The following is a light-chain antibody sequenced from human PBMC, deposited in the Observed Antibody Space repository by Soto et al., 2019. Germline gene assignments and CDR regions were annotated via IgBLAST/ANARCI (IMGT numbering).Light chain of an antibody. Sequence: DIVMTQSPDSLAVSLGERATNNCKSSQSVLYSSNNKNYLAWYQQKPGQPPKLLLYWASTRESGVPDRFSGSGSGTDFTLTISSLQAEDVAVYYCQQYYSTPLTFGGGTKVDIK. CDR2: WAS. CDR1: QSVLYSSNNKNY. V-gene: IGKV4-1*01. J-gene: IGKJ4*01. CDR3: QQYYSTPLT.